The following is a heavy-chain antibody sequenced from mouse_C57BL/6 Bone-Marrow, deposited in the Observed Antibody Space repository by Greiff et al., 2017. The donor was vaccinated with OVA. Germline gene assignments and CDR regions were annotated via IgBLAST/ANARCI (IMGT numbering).Heavy chain of an antibody. Sequence: QQSCTAFGNTFTTYWMHWVTQRPGHGLEWIGEIDPTYSYTNYNQKFKGKSTLTVDKSSSTAYMQLSSLTSEDSAVYYCARGGSAMVSYYFDYWGQGTTLTVSS. CDR2: IDPTYSYT. CDR3: ARGGSAMVSYYFDY. J-gene: IGHJ2*01. CDR1: GNTFTTYW. D-gene: IGHD2-2*01. V-gene: IGHV1-69*01.